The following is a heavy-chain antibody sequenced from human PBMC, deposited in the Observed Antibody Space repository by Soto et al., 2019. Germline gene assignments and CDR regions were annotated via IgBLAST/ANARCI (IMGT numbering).Heavy chain of an antibody. CDR3: ARDQGIAAAGYNWFDP. Sequence: ASVKVSCKASGYTFTSYGISWVRQAPGQGLEWMGWISAYNGNTNYAQKLQGRVTMTTDTSTSTAYMELRSLRSDDTAVYYCARDQGIAAAGYNWFDPWGQGTLVTVSS. CDR1: GYTFTSYG. D-gene: IGHD6-13*01. J-gene: IGHJ5*02. V-gene: IGHV1-18*01. CDR2: ISAYNGNT.